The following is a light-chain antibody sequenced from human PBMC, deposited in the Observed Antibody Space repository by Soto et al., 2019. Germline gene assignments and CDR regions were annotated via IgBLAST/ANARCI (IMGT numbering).Light chain of an antibody. Sequence: EIVLTQSPGTLSLSPGERATLSCSASQSVSSIYLAWYQQKPGQAPSLLIYATSSRATGIPDSFSGSGSGTDFSLTISRLEPEDFAVYYCQQYGSSPITCGQGTRLDI. CDR2: ATS. CDR1: QSVSSIY. J-gene: IGKJ5*01. V-gene: IGKV3-20*01. CDR3: QQYGSSPIT.